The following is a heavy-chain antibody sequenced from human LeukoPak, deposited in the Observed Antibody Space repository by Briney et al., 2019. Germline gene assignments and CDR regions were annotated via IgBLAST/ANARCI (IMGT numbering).Heavy chain of an antibody. CDR1: GFTFSSYW. Sequence: PGGSPRLSCAASGFTFSSYWMHWVRQAPGKGLVWVSRINSDGSSTSYADSVKGRFTISRDNAKNTLYLQMNSLRAEDTAVYYCARDPFVCSGGSCYSQQLYWYFDLWGRGTLVTVSS. CDR2: INSDGSST. V-gene: IGHV3-74*01. D-gene: IGHD2-15*01. J-gene: IGHJ2*01. CDR3: ARDPFVCSGGSCYSQQLYWYFDL.